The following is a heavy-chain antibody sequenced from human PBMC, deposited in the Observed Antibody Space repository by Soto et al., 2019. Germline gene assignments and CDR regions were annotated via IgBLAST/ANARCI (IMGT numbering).Heavy chain of an antibody. CDR3: ARDSPDYYDSSGYYRVFDY. D-gene: IGHD3-22*01. Sequence: ASVKVSCKASGYTFTSYYMHWVRQAPGQGLEWMGIINPSGGSTSYAQKFQGRVTMTRDTSTSTVYMELSSLRSGDTAVYYCARDSPDYYDSSGYYRVFDYWGQGTLVTVSS. CDR1: GYTFTSYY. J-gene: IGHJ4*02. CDR2: INPSGGST. V-gene: IGHV1-46*01.